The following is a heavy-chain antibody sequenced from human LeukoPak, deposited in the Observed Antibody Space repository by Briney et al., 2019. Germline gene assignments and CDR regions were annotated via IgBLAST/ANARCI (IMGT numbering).Heavy chain of an antibody. D-gene: IGHD1-26*01. V-gene: IGHV3-23*01. J-gene: IGHJ4*02. CDR1: GFTFSSYA. Sequence: PGGSLRLSCAASGFTFSSYAMSWVRQAPGKGLEWVSAISGSGGSAYYADSVKGRFAISRDNSKNTLYLQMNSLRAEDTAVYYCAKAGGSYYASYFDYWGQGTLVTVSS. CDR3: AKAGGSYYASYFDY. CDR2: ISGSGGSA.